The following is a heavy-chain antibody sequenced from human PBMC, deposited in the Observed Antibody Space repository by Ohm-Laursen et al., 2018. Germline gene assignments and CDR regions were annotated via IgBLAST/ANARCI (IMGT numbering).Heavy chain of an antibody. J-gene: IGHJ4*02. CDR2: ISWNSGSI. V-gene: IGHV3-9*01. D-gene: IGHD6-19*01. CDR1: GFTFDDYA. CDR3: ASALQWLGLFDY. Sequence: SLRLSCSASGFTFDDYAMHWVRHAPGKGLEWVSGISWNSGSIGYADSVKGRFTISRDNSKNTLYLQMDSLRAEDTAVYYCASALQWLGLFDYWGQGTLVTVSS.